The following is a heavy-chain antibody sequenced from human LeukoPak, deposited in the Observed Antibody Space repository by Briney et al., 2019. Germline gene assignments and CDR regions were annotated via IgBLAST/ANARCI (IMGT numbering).Heavy chain of an antibody. CDR1: GYTFTGYY. CDR2: INPNSGGT. D-gene: IGHD6-6*01. J-gene: IGHJ6*03. V-gene: IGHV1-2*02. CDR3: ARSIAARPGGYYYYYMDV. Sequence: ASVTVSCTASGYTFTGYYMHWVRQAPGQGLEWMGWINPNSGGTNYAQKFQGRVTMTRDTSISTAYMELSRLRSDNTAVYYCARSIAARPGGYYYYYMDVWGKGTTVTVSS.